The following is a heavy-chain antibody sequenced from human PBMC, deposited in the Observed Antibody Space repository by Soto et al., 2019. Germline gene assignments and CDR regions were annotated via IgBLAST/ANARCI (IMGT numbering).Heavy chain of an antibody. J-gene: IGHJ4*02. CDR3: ARGVLH. CDR2: IFYSGST. Sequence: QVQLQESGPGLVKPSQTPSLTCTVSGGSISSGGYSWSWIRQHPGKGLEWIGYIFYSGSTSYNPSLKSRVTISVDTSKNQFSLKVSSVTAADTAVYYCARGVLHWGQGTLVTVSS. CDR1: GGSISSGGYS. V-gene: IGHV4-31*03.